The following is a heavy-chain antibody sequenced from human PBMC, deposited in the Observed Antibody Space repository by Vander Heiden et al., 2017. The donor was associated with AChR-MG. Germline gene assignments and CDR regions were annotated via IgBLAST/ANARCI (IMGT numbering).Heavy chain of an antibody. Sequence: EVQLVESGGGLVKSGGSLRLSCAASGFTFSNAWMSWVRQAPGKGLEWVGSIKSKTDGGTTDDAAPVKGRFTISRDDSKNTLYLKMKSLKTEDTAVYDCWGRAAGGFDIWGQGTMVTVSS. V-gene: IGHV3-15*01. J-gene: IGHJ3*02. D-gene: IGHD3-16*01. CDR3: WGRAAGGFDI. CDR1: GFTFSNAW. CDR2: IKSKTDGGTT.